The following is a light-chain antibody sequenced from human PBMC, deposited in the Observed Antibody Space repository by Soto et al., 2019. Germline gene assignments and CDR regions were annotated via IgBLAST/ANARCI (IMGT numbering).Light chain of an antibody. J-gene: IGLJ2*01. CDR3: SSYAGSNNLL. CDR2: EVS. Sequence: QSALTQPPSASGSPGQSVTISCTGTSSDVGGYNYVSWYQQHPGKAPKLIIYEVSKRPSGVPDRFSGSKSANTASLTVSGLQAEDEADYYCSSYAGSNNLLFGGGTQLTVL. CDR1: SSDVGGYNY. V-gene: IGLV2-8*01.